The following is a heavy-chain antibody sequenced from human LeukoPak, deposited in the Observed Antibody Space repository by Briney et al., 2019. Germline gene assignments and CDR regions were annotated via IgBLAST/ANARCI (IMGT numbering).Heavy chain of an antibody. CDR2: INNDGST. Sequence: GGSLRLSCVASGFTFGKYWMHWVRQAPGKELVCISRINNDGSTVYADSVAGRFTISRDNSKNTLYLQMNSLGAEDTAVYYCAKGFGQLMSADYFDYWGQGTLVTVSS. CDR1: GFTFGKYW. V-gene: IGHV3-74*01. J-gene: IGHJ4*02. CDR3: AKGFGQLMSADYFDY. D-gene: IGHD3-10*01.